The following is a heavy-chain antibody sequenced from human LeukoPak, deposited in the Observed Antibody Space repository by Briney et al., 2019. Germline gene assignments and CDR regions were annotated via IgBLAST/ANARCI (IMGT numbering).Heavy chain of an antibody. D-gene: IGHD3-3*01. V-gene: IGHV1-8*01. J-gene: IGHJ4*02. CDR1: GYTFTSYD. CDR2: MNPNSGNT. CDR3: ARGGGRITIFGVASEGDFDY. Sequence: ASVKVSCKASGYTFTSYDINWVRQATGQGLEWMGWMNPNSGNTGYAQKFQGRVTMTKNTSISTAYMELSSLRSEDTAVYYCARGGGRITIFGVASEGDFDYWGQGTLVTVSS.